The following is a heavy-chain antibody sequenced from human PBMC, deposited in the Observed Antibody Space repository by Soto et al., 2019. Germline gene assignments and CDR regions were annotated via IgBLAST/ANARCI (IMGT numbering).Heavy chain of an antibody. Sequence: GGSLRLSCAASGFTFSSYEMNWVRQAPGKGLEWVSYISSSGSTIYYADSVKGRFTISRDNAKNSLYLQVNSLRAEDTAVYYCARGVSGYYGMDVWGQGTTVTVSS. J-gene: IGHJ6*02. D-gene: IGHD3-10*01. V-gene: IGHV3-48*03. CDR3: ARGVSGYYGMDV. CDR1: GFTFSSYE. CDR2: ISSSGSTI.